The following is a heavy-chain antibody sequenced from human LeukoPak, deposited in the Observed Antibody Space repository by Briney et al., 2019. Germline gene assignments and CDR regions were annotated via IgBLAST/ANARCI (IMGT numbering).Heavy chain of an antibody. CDR1: GFTVSSNY. D-gene: IGHD2/OR15-2a*01. Sequence: GGSLRLSCAASGFTVSSNYMSWVRQAPGKGLKWVSVIYSGGSTYYADSVKGRFTISRDKLNDMLYLQMSSLRDDDTGVYYCTRSGRGAFFKAYFDYWGQGTLVTVSS. J-gene: IGHJ4*02. CDR2: IYSGGST. V-gene: IGHV3-53*01. CDR3: TRSGRGAFFKAYFDY.